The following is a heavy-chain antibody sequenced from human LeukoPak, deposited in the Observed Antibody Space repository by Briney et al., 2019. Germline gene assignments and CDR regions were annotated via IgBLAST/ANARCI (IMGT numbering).Heavy chain of an antibody. Sequence: SETLSLTCGVYGGSFSNYYWSCIRQSPGKGLEWIGEINHSGSTNYNPSLKSRVTMSVDTSKNQFSLKLSSVTAADTVIYYCHLVRGGGYFDYWGQGTLVTVSS. CDR1: GGSFSNYY. CDR2: INHSGST. CDR3: HLVRGGGYFDY. J-gene: IGHJ4*02. V-gene: IGHV4-34*01. D-gene: IGHD3-10*01.